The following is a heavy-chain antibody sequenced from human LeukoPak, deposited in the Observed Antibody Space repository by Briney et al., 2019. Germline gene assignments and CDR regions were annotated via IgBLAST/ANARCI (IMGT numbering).Heavy chain of an antibody. J-gene: IGHJ4*02. Sequence: HPGGSLRLSCAASGFTFSSYGMHWVRQAPGKGLEWVATIKPDGSEKYYVDSVKGRFTISKDNAKNSLYLEMNSLRAEDTAVYYCARDDGDYWGQGTLVTVSS. V-gene: IGHV3-7*01. CDR1: GFTFSSYG. CDR2: IKPDGSEK. CDR3: ARDDGDY.